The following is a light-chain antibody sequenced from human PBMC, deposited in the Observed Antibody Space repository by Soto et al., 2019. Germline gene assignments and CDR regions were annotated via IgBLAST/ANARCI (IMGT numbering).Light chain of an antibody. Sequence: TQSPSLLSASTGDRVTISCRLSQDISYYLAWYQQKLGRAPRVLIYGASNRATGIPDRFSGSGSGTDFTLTITRLEPEDFAVYFCQQYGGSPRTFGQGTRLEIK. CDR2: GAS. J-gene: IGKJ5*01. CDR3: QQYGGSPRT. CDR1: QDISYY. V-gene: IGKV3-20*01.